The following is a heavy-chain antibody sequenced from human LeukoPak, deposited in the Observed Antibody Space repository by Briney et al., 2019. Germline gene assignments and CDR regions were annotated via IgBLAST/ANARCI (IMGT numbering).Heavy chain of an antibody. J-gene: IGHJ4*02. CDR3: VGFDYFSRNAYHDY. D-gene: IGHD5-12*01. V-gene: IGHV6-1*01. Sequence: SQTLSLTCAISGDSVSSNSAAWNWIRHYPSKGLEWLGRTYYRSRCYNDYALTVKSRITVNPDTSKNSFSLQLSSVTPEATAVYVCVGFDYFSRNAYHDYWSQGSLATVSS. CDR1: GDSVSSNSAA. CDR2: TYYRSRCYN.